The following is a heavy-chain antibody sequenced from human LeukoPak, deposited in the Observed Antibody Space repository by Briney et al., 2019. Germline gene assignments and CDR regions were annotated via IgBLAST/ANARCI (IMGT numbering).Heavy chain of an antibody. Sequence: SETLSLTCTVSGGSISGGSYYWGWIRQPPGKGLEWMGSIYYSGSTYYNPSLKSRVTISVDTSKNQFSLKLSSVTAADTAVYYCARLSAGPVDTAMVSDAFDIWGQGTMVTVSS. CDR2: IYYSGST. V-gene: IGHV4-39*01. J-gene: IGHJ3*02. CDR3: ARLSAGPVDTAMVSDAFDI. D-gene: IGHD5-18*01. CDR1: GGSISGGSYY.